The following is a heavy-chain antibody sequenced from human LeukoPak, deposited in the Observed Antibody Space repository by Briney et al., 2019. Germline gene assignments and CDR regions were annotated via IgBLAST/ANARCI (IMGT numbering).Heavy chain of an antibody. CDR3: VILYYYDVSGPPL. CDR1: GDSISNSKYY. V-gene: IGHV4-39*01. D-gene: IGHD3-3*01. CDR2: IYYTGKT. J-gene: IGHJ4*02. Sequence: SETLSLTCSVPGDSISNSKYYSGWIRQPPGKGLEWIGNIYYTGKTYYHSSLKSQFPISITTPKNEFFLNLTAITPAATATNFFVILYYYDVSGPPLGGEETRLTVS.